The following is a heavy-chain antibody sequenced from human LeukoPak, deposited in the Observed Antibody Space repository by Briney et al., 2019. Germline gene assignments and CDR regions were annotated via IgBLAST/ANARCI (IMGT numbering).Heavy chain of an antibody. CDR2: IYPGDYET. CDR1: GYSFSNYW. J-gene: IGHJ4*02. CDR3: AIPPGYCGNDCSFDH. D-gene: IGHD2-21*02. Sequence: GESLKISCEGSGYSFSNYWIGWVRQMPGKGLEWMGIIYPGDYETRYSPSFQGLVTISVNKSISTAYLQWSSLKASDTAMYYCAIPPGYCGNDCSFDHWGQGTLVTVSS. V-gene: IGHV5-51*01.